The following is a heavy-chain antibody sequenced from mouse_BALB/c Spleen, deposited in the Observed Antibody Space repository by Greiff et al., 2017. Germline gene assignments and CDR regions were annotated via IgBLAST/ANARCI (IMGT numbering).Heavy chain of an antibody. V-gene: IGHV1S135*01. J-gene: IGHJ4*01. CDR1: GFTFTDYN. CDR2: IDTYNGGT. CDR3: TRYALDY. Sequence: EVQLQQSGAELVKPGTSVTVSCKASGFTFTDYNMHWVKQTHGKSLEWIAYIDTYNGGTSYNQKFKGKATLTVDKSSSTSFMHLNSLTSEDSAVYYCTRYALDYWGQGTSLTVSS.